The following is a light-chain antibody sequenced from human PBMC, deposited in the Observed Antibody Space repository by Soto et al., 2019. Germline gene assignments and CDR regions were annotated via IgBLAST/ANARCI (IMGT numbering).Light chain of an antibody. CDR2: DAS. CDR1: QSVSSY. CDR3: QQRSNWPPLT. V-gene: IGKV3-11*01. Sequence: EIVLTQSPATLSLSPGERATLSCRASQSVSSYLAWYQQKPGQAPRLLIYDASNRATSIPARFSGSRSGTDFTLTISSLEPEDFAVYYGQQRSNWPPLTFGGGTKVEIK. J-gene: IGKJ4*01.